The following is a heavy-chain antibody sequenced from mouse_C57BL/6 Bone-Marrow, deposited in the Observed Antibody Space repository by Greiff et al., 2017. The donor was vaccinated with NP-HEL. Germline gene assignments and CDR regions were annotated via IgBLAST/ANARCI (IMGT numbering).Heavy chain of an antibody. CDR3: TTELGRGFAY. V-gene: IGHV14-4*01. Sequence: VQLKQSGAELVRPGASVKLSCTASGFNIKDDYMHWVKQRPEQGLEWIGWIDPENGDTEYASKFQGKATITADTSSNTAYLQLSSLTSEDTAVYYCTTELGRGFAYWGQGTLVTVSA. CDR2: IDPENGDT. CDR1: GFNIKDDY. D-gene: IGHD4-1*01. J-gene: IGHJ3*01.